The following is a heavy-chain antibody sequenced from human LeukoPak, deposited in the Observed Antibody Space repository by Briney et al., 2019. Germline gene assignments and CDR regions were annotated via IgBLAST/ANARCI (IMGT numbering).Heavy chain of an antibody. J-gene: IGHJ4*02. CDR3: AKDSLWFGDAHGGY. V-gene: IGHV3-23*01. CDR2: PYRSGGST. CDR1: ELTFLCYA. D-gene: IGHD3-10*01. Sequence: GGAVSLPGVACELTFLCYAMGGAGPATGEGLDGEDAPYRSGGSTYYADSVKGRFTISRDNSKNTLYLQMNSLRAEDTAVYYCAKDSLWFGDAHGGYWGQGTLVTVSS.